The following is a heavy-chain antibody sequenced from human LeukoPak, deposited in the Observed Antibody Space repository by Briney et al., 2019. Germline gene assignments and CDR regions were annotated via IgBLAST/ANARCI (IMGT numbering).Heavy chain of an antibody. V-gene: IGHV4-59*01. CDR1: GGSISSYY. Sequence: PSETLSLTCTVSGGSISSYYWSWIRQPPGKGLEWIGYIYYSGSTNYNPSLKSRVTISVDTSKNQFSLKLSSVTAADTAVYYCAMSRIAALVPGDDWFDPWGQGTLVTVSS. CDR2: IYYSGST. CDR3: AMSRIAALVPGDDWFDP. D-gene: IGHD6-6*01. J-gene: IGHJ5*02.